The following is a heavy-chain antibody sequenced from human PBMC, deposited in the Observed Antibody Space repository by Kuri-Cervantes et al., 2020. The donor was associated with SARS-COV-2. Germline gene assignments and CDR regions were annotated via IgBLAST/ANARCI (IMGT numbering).Heavy chain of an antibody. CDR2: IRYDGSNK. V-gene: IGHV3-33*01. J-gene: IGHJ4*02. CDR1: GFTFSSYG. Sequence: LSLTCAASGFTFSSYGMHWVRQALGKGLEWVAFIRYDGSNKYYADSVKGRFTTSRDNAKNLLYLQMNSLRADDTAVYYCASERAGPRGGFDSWGPGTLVTVSS. D-gene: IGHD2-15*01. CDR3: ASERAGPRGGFDS.